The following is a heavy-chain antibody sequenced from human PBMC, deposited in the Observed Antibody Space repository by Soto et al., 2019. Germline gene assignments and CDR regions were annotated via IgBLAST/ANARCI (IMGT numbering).Heavy chain of an antibody. D-gene: IGHD3-9*01. CDR1: GFTFSSYS. Sequence: QVQLVESGGGVVQPGRSLRLSCAASGFTFSSYSMHWVRQAPGKGLEWVAVISYDGRNKYYADSVKGRFTISRHNSKNTLYLQMNSLRADDTAVNYCARSSYDDILTGWSMDVWGQGTTVTVSS. J-gene: IGHJ6*02. CDR3: ARSSYDDILTGWSMDV. V-gene: IGHV3-30*04. CDR2: ISYDGRNK.